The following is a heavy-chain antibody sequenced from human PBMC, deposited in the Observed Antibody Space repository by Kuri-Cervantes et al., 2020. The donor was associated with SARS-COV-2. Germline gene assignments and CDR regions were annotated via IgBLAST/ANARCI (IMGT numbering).Heavy chain of an antibody. J-gene: IGHJ4*02. CDR3: ARYEWEPYYFDY. CDR1: GGSVSSGSYY. CDR2: IYYSGST. V-gene: IGHV4-61*01. D-gene: IGHD1-26*01. Sequence: SETLSLTCTVSGGSVSSGSYYWSWIRQPPGKGLEWIGYIYYSGSTYYNPSLKSRVTISVDTSKNQFSLKLSSVTAADTAVYYCARYEWEPYYFDYWGQGTLVTVSS.